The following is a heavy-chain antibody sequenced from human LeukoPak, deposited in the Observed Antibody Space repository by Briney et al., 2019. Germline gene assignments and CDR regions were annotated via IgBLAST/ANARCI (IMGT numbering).Heavy chain of an antibody. CDR3: AREGAQYSGSYLSY. J-gene: IGHJ4*02. CDR2: ISTGSSYI. D-gene: IGHD1-26*01. Sequence: GGSLRLSCAASGFTFSSYNMNWVRQAPGKGLEWVSSISTGSSYIYYADSVKGRFTISRDDAKNSLYLQMNSLRAEDTAVYYCAREGAQYSGSYLSYWGQGTLVTVSS. CDR1: GFTFSSYN. V-gene: IGHV3-21*01.